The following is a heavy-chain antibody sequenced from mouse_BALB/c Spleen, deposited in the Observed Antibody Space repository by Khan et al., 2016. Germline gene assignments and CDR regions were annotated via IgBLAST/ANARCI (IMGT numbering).Heavy chain of an antibody. CDR3: ARTARIKY. V-gene: IGHV3-1*02. Sequence: EVQLQESGPGLVKPSQSLSLTCTVTGYSITSGYGWNWIRQFPGNKLEWMGYISYSGSTNYNPSLKSRISITRDTSKNQFFLPLNSVATEDTSTYYSARTARIKYWGQGTTLTVSS. J-gene: IGHJ2*01. CDR1: GYSITSGYG. CDR2: ISYSGST. D-gene: IGHD3-3*01.